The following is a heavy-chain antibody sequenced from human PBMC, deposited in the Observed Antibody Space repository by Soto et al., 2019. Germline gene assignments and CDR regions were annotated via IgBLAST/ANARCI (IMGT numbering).Heavy chain of an antibody. CDR3: ARSYYDFWSGYSLPHYFDY. CDR1: GYTFTSYG. J-gene: IGHJ4*02. D-gene: IGHD3-3*01. Sequence: ASVKVSCKASGYTFTSYGISWVRQAPGQGLEWMGWISAYNGNTNYAQKLQGRVTMTTDTSTSTAYMELRSLRSDDTAVYYCARSYYDFWSGYSLPHYFDYWGQGTLVTVSS. V-gene: IGHV1-18*01. CDR2: ISAYNGNT.